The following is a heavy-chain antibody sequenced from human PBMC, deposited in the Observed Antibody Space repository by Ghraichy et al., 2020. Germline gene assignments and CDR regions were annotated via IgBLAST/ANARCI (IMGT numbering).Heavy chain of an antibody. J-gene: IGHJ2*01. Sequence: GGSLRLSCAASGFTFSGSAMHWVRQASGKGLEWVGRIRSKANSYATAYAASVKGRFTISRDDSKNTAYLQMNSLKTEDTAVYYCTRRAGETRSDSYWYFDLWGRGTLVTVSS. V-gene: IGHV3-73*01. D-gene: IGHD3-16*01. CDR1: GFTFSGSA. CDR3: TRRAGETRSDSYWYFDL. CDR2: IRSKANSYAT.